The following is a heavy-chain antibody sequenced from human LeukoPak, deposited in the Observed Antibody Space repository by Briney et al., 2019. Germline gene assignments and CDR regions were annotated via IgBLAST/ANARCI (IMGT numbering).Heavy chain of an antibody. D-gene: IGHD5-18*01. CDR3: ARVFRYRGYSYGNDLDH. J-gene: IGHJ4*02. V-gene: IGHV3-66*02. CDR1: GFTVSSNY. Sequence: GGSLRLSCAASGFTVSSNYMSWVRQAPVEGLEWVSVIYSGGSTYYADSVRGRFTISRDNSKNTLYLQMNSLRAEDTAVYYCARVFRYRGYSYGNDLDHWGQGNLVTVSS. CDR2: IYSGGST.